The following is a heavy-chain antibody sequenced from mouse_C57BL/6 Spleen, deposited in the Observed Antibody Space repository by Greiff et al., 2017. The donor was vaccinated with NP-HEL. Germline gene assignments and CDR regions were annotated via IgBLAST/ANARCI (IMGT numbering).Heavy chain of an antibody. D-gene: IGHD2-5*01. Sequence: VQRVESGPGLVQPSQSLSITCTVSGFSLTSYGVHWVRQSPGKGLEWLGVIWRGGSTDYNAAFMSRLSITKDNSKSQVFFKMNSLQADDTAIYYCARPYSNYDAWFAYWGQGTLVTVSA. V-gene: IGHV2-5*01. CDR1: GFSLTSYG. J-gene: IGHJ3*01. CDR3: ARPYSNYDAWFAY. CDR2: IWRGGST.